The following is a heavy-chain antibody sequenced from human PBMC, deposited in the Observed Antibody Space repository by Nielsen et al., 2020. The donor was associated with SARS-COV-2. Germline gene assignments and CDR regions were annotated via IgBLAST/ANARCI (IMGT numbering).Heavy chain of an antibody. CDR1: GFIFSTFT. J-gene: IGHJ4*02. Sequence: GESLKISCTASGFIFSTFTMKWLRQAPVKGLECLLDISVDSETKQYADSVRRRFTISRDNVKNSLYLDMNSLRTDDTTLYYGALHGNYIDSRGRVSGYWGQGTLVSVSS. D-gene: IGHD6-19*01. CDR3: ALHGNYIDSRGRVSGY. V-gene: IGHV3-48*01. CDR2: ISVDSETK.